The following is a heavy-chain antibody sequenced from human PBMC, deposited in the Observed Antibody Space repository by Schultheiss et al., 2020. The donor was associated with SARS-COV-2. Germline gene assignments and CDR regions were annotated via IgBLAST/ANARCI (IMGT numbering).Heavy chain of an antibody. CDR2: IKQDGSEK. Sequence: GGSLRLSCAASGFTFSSYWMSWVRQAPGKGLEWVANIKQDGSEKYYVDSVKGRFTISRDNAKNSLYLQMNSLRAEDTAVYYCARGDFDGWFGLDYWGQGTLVTVSS. CDR3: ARGDFDGWFGLDY. J-gene: IGHJ4*02. CDR1: GFTFSSYW. V-gene: IGHV3-7*03. D-gene: IGHD3-10*01.